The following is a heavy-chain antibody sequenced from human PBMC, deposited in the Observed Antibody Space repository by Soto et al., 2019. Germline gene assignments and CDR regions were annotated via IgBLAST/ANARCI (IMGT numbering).Heavy chain of an antibody. Sequence: QVQLVQSGAEVKKPGSSVKVSCKASGGTFSSYAISWVRQAPGQGLEWMGGIIPIFGTANYAQKFQGRVTITADESTSTAYMELSSLRSEDTAVYYCARAPNWNYASKFDYWGQGNLVTVSS. CDR1: GGTFSSYA. V-gene: IGHV1-69*01. CDR2: IIPIFGTA. J-gene: IGHJ4*02. D-gene: IGHD1-7*01. CDR3: ARAPNWNYASKFDY.